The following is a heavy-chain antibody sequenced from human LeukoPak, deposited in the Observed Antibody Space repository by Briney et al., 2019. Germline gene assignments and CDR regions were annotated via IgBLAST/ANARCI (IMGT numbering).Heavy chain of an antibody. V-gene: IGHV4-39*01. CDR2: IYYSGST. Sequence: KPSETLSLTCTVSGGSISSSSYYWGWIRQPPGKGLEWIGSIYYSGSTYYNPSLKSRVTISVDTSKNQFSLKLSSVTAADTAVYYCARHGSAHIADYWGQGTLVTVSS. J-gene: IGHJ4*02. CDR3: ARHGSAHIADY. CDR1: GGSISSSSYY. D-gene: IGHD2-15*01.